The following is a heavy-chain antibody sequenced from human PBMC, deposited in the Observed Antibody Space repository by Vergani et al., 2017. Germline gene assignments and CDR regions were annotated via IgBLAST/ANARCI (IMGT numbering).Heavy chain of an antibody. CDR2: IIPILGIA. J-gene: IGHJ6*03. D-gene: IGHD4-17*01. Sequence: QVQLVQSGAEVKKPGASVKVSCKASGYTFTSYYMHWVRQAPGQGLEWMGRIIPILGIANYAQKFQGRVTITADKSTSTAYMELSSLRSEDTAVYYCARPNYGDYAEEGDYYYYMDVWGKGTTVTVSS. CDR3: ARPNYGDYAEEGDYYYYMDV. CDR1: GYTFTSYY. V-gene: IGHV1-69*09.